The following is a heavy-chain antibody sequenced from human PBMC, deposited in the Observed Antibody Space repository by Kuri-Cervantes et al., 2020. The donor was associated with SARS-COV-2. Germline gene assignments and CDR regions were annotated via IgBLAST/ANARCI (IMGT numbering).Heavy chain of an antibody. CDR2: ISSSSSYI. V-gene: IGHV3-21*01. CDR1: RFTFSSYA. CDR3: ARRIRIAARPHYMDV. Sequence: LSLTCAASRFTFSSYAMSWVRQAPGKGLEWVSSISSSSSYIYYADSVKGRFTISRDNAKNSLYLQMNSLRAEDTAVYYCARRIRIAARPHYMDVWGKGTTVTVSS. D-gene: IGHD6-6*01. J-gene: IGHJ6*03.